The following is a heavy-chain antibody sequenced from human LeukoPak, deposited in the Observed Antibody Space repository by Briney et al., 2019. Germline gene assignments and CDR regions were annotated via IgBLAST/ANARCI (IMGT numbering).Heavy chain of an antibody. J-gene: IGHJ5*02. D-gene: IGHD2-2*01. Sequence: EASVKIPCKASGYTFNDYYIHCVQQAPGKGLEWMGRVDPEDGETLYVEKLQGRVTITADTSADTAYMELSSLRSEDTAVYYCAISMGMPGAIAWLDPWGQGTLVTVSS. CDR2: VDPEDGET. CDR1: GYTFNDYY. CDR3: AISMGMPGAIAWLDP. V-gene: IGHV1-69-2*01.